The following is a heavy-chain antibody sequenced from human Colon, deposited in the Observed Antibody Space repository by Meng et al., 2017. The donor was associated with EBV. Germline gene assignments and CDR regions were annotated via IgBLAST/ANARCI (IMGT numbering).Heavy chain of an antibody. V-gene: IGHV4-34*12. Sequence: QVQLQRWGEGLLKPSETLSRTCAGNGGSLSGAYWNWIRQPPGKGLEWIGEIIHGGSPSYNPSLKSRVTISIDTSKNQLSLMLSSVTAADTAVYYCARRPTGIDYWGQGTLVTVSS. CDR2: IIHGGSP. D-gene: IGHD2-8*02. J-gene: IGHJ4*02. CDR1: GGSLSGAY. CDR3: ARRPTGIDY.